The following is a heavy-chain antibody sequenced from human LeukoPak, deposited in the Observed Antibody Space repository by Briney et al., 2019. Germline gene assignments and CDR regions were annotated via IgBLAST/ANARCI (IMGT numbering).Heavy chain of an antibody. D-gene: IGHD3-16*02. CDR1: GGSFSGYY. V-gene: IGHV4-34*01. CDR3: ARGLDDYIWGSYRYTRTIPFDY. J-gene: IGHJ4*02. Sequence: PPETLSLTCAVYGGSFSGYYWSWIRQPPGKGLEWIGEINHSGSTNYNPSLKSRVTISVDTSKNQFSLKLSSVTAADTAVYYCARGLDDYIWGSYRYTRTIPFDYWGQGTLVTVSS. CDR2: INHSGST.